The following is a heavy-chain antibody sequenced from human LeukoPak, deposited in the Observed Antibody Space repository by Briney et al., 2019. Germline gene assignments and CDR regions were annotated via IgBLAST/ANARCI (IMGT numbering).Heavy chain of an antibody. Sequence: SETLSLTCTVSGYSISSGYYWGWIRQPPGKGLEWIGSMYHSGSTYYNPSLKSQVTISVDTSKNQFSLKLTSVTAADTAVYYCARDTEDIVTHSGLNWFGPWGQGTLVTVSS. V-gene: IGHV4-38-2*02. D-gene: IGHD2-15*01. CDR2: MYHSGST. CDR3: ARDTEDIVTHSGLNWFGP. J-gene: IGHJ5*02. CDR1: GYSISSGYY.